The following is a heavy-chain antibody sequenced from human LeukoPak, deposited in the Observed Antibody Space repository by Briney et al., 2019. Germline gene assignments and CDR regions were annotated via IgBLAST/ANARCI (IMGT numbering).Heavy chain of an antibody. CDR2: INSDGSST. Sequence: GGSLRLSCAASGFTFSSAWMHWVRQTPGKGLVWISRINSDGSSTNYADSVKGRFTISRDNAKNMVNLQMNSLRAEDTAVYYCTRDYSYAMAVWGQGTTVTVSS. CDR3: TRDYSYAMAV. J-gene: IGHJ6*02. V-gene: IGHV3-74*01. CDR1: GFTFSSAW. D-gene: IGHD2-21*01.